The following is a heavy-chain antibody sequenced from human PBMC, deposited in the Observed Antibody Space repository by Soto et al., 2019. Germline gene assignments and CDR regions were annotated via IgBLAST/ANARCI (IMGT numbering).Heavy chain of an antibody. V-gene: IGHV4-39*07. CDR3: ARSSQAFPADFDY. Sequence: PSETLSLTCTVSGGSISSSSYYWGWIRQPPGKGLEWIGSIYYSGSTYYNPSLKSRVTISVDTSKNQFSLRLSSVTAADTAVYYCARSSQAFPADFDYWGQGTLVTVSA. J-gene: IGHJ4*02. CDR2: IYYSGST. D-gene: IGHD3-16*01. CDR1: GGSISSSSYY.